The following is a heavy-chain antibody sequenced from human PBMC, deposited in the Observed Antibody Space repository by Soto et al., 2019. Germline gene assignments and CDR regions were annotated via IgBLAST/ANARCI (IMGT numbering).Heavy chain of an antibody. CDR1: GGSISSYY. Sequence: SETLSLTCTVSGGSISSYYWSWIRQSPGKGLEWIGFIHYTGSTNYNPSLKSRVSISVDTSKNHFSLKLSSVTAADTAVYYCARHDRRGWDLFDNWGQGTQVT. D-gene: IGHD6-19*01. V-gene: IGHV4-59*08. CDR3: ARHDRRGWDLFDN. J-gene: IGHJ4*02. CDR2: IHYTGST.